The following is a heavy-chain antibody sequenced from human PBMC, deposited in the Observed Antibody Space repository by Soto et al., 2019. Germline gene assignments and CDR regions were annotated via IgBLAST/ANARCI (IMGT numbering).Heavy chain of an antibody. CDR3: SRGTYYPQSSGLHADY. Sequence: PGGSLRISCATSGFKFNDYAMYWIRQAPGQGLEWVAIISSDGHHQFYLDNLRGRFTVSRDNSKNTLYLQMNSLRPEDTAVYYCSRGTYYPQSSGLHADYWGPGTVVTVSS. D-gene: IGHD3-22*01. CDR2: ISSDGHHQ. CDR1: GFKFNDYA. J-gene: IGHJ4*02. V-gene: IGHV3-30*03.